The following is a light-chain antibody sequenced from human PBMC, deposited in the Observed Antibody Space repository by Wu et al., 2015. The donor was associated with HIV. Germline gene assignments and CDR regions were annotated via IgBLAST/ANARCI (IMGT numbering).Light chain of an antibody. CDR2: ESS. CDR3: QQYKNWPLFT. J-gene: IGKJ5*01. V-gene: IGKV3-15*01. CDR1: QTIANN. Sequence: EIVMTQSPATLSVSPGQRVTLSCRASQTIANNLAWYQQRPGQGPRLLIYESSTRATGIPARFSGRGSGTEFTLTISDMQSEDFAVYYCQQYKNWPLFTFGQGTRL.